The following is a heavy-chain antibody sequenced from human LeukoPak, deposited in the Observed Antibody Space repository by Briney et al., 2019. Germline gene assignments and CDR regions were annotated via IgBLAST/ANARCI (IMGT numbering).Heavy chain of an antibody. CDR3: ARGVYIAAAQYGY. Sequence: SETLSLTCIVSGGSITNYYWSWIRQPAGKGLQWIGRISSRGDTNYNPSLKSRVFMSIDRSKNQFSLKLLSLTAADTAVYYCARGVYIAAAQYGYWGQGTLVTVSS. CDR1: GGSITNYY. J-gene: IGHJ4*02. CDR2: ISSRGDT. V-gene: IGHV4-4*07. D-gene: IGHD6-13*01.